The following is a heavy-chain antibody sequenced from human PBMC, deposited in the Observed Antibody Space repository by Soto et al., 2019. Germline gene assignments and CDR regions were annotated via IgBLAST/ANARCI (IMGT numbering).Heavy chain of an antibody. CDR2: INPNSGGT. D-gene: IGHD4-17*01. CDR1: GYSFTCYY. J-gene: IGHJ4*02. Sequence: XSVKVSCKASGYSFTCYYMHWVRQAPGQGLEWMGWINPNSGGTNDAQKFQGRVTMTRDTSISTVYMELSRLRSDDTAVYYCARVFGRYGEYGLTGLLYFDYWGQGTLVTVSS. V-gene: IGHV1-2*02. CDR3: ARVFGRYGEYGLTGLLYFDY.